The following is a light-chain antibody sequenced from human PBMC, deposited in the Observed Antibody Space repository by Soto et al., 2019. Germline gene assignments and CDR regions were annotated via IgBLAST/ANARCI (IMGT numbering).Light chain of an antibody. CDR2: EVS. CDR3: SSYTSGSTWV. CDR1: SRDVGAYNY. J-gene: IGLJ3*02. V-gene: IGLV2-14*01. Sequence: QSALTQPASVSGSPGQSITISCTGTSRDVGAYNYVSWYQQHPGKAPKLMIYEVSNRPSGVSNRFSGSKSGNTASLTISGLQAEDEGDYYCSSYTSGSTWVFGGGTQLTVL.